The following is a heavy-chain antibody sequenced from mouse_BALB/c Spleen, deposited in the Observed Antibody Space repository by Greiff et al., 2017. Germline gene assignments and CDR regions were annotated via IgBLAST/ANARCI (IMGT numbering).Heavy chain of an antibody. CDR2: ISSGGGST. D-gene: IGHD3-2*01. Sequence: EVKLVESGGGLVKPGGSLKLSCAASGFAFSSYDMSWVRQTPEKRLEWVAYISSGGGSTYYPDTVKGRFTISRDNAKNTLYLQMSSLKSEDTAMYYCARPRQRGLPYAMDYWGQGTSVTVSS. CDR1: GFAFSSYD. V-gene: IGHV5-12-1*01. J-gene: IGHJ4*01. CDR3: ARPRQRGLPYAMDY.